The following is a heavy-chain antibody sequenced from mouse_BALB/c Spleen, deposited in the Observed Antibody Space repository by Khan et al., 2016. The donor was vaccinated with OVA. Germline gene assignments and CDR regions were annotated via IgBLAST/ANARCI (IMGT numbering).Heavy chain of an antibody. CDR3: ARPGGGYFSWFAY. V-gene: IGHV1-9*01. J-gene: IGHJ3*01. Sequence: VKLLESGTELLKPGASVKISCKATGYTFSSYWIEWIKQRSGHGLEWIGEILPGSDSPNYNERFMGKATFTADTSSNTAYMQLSSLTSEDSAVYYCARPGGGYFSWFAYWGQGTLVTVSA. D-gene: IGHD2-3*01. CDR2: ILPGSDSP. CDR1: GYTFSSYW.